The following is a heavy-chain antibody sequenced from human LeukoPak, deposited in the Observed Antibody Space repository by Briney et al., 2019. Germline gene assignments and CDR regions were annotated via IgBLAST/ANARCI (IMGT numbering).Heavy chain of an antibody. J-gene: IGHJ4*02. CDR2: ISGSGGST. CDR1: GFTFSSLA. V-gene: IGHV3-23*01. D-gene: IGHD6-19*01. CDR3: ANLGGWLSFDC. Sequence: GSLRTFCSASGFTFSSLAMSWVRQAPGKGLEWVSAISGSGGSTCYADSVKGRFTISRDNSKNTLYLQMNSLRAEDTAVYYCANLGGWLSFDCWGQGTLVTVSS.